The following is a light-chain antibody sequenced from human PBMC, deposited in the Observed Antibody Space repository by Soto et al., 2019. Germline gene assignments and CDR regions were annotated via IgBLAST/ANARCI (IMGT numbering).Light chain of an antibody. V-gene: IGKV3-20*01. J-gene: IGKJ2*01. CDR1: QSVSNRD. Sequence: EIVLTQSPGTLSLSPGEGATLSCRTRQSVSNRDLAWYQQKPGQAPRLLIYATSNRAADIPDRFSGSGSGTDFTLTISRLEPEDFAVYYCQQYGPSPMYTFGQGTKLEIK. CDR3: QQYGPSPMYT. CDR2: ATS.